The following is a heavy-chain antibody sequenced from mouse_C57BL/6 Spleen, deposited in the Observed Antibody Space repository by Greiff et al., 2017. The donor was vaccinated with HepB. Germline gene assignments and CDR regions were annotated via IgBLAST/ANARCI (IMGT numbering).Heavy chain of an antibody. CDR2: IHPNSGST. Sequence: QVQLQQSGAELVKPGASVKLSCKASGYTFTSYWMHWVKQRPGQGLEWIGMIHPNSGSTNYNEKFKSKATLTVDKSSSTAYMQLSSLTSEDSAVYYCARSGYDYDDVSDYWGQGTTLTVSS. CDR3: ARSGYDYDDVSDY. CDR1: GYTFTSYW. V-gene: IGHV1-64*01. J-gene: IGHJ2*01. D-gene: IGHD2-4*01.